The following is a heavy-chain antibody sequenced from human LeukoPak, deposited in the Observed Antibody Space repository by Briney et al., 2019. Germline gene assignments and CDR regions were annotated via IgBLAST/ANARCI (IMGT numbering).Heavy chain of an antibody. Sequence: SETLSLTCAVYGGSFSGYYWSWIRQPPGKGLEWIGEVNHSGSTNYNPSLKSRVTISVDTSKNQFSLKLSSVTAADTAVYYCARGPSSGWFSPNDAFDIWGQGTMVTVSS. CDR1: GGSFSGYY. CDR3: ARGPSSGWFSPNDAFDI. J-gene: IGHJ3*02. V-gene: IGHV4-34*01. CDR2: VNHSGST. D-gene: IGHD6-19*01.